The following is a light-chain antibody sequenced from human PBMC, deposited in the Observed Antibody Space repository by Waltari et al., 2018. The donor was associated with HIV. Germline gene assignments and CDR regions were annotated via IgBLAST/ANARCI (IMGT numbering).Light chain of an antibody. CDR2: CGS. V-gene: IGKV1-39*01. CDR3: LQSRSIPLT. J-gene: IGKJ3*01. CDR1: QSLSDF. Sequence: IQLTQSPFSLSASIGDKVSITCRASQSLSDFLHWYQQKPGKPPKLLIHCGSTLESGVPSRFSGSGSDTDYTLTISSLQPDDFATYYCLQSRSIPLTFGPGTKV.